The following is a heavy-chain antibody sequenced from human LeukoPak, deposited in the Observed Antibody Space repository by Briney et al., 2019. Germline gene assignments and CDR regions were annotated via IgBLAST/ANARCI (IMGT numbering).Heavy chain of an antibody. V-gene: IGHV3-74*01. CDR2: IQYDGSTT. CDR3: ARALVAGVTLNALDI. D-gene: IGHD2-15*01. CDR1: GFSFSGYW. Sequence: GGSLRLSCAASGFSFSGYWMHWVRQAPGKGLVWVARIQYDGSTTNYADSVKGRFTISRDNAKKTLYVQMNSLRAEDTAVYYCARALVAGVTLNALDIWGQGTMVTVSS. J-gene: IGHJ3*02.